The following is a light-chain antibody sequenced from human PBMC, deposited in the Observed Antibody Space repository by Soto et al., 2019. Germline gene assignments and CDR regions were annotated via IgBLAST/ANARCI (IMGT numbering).Light chain of an antibody. J-gene: IGLJ2*01. Sequence: QSALTQPPSASGSPGQSVTISCTGTSSDIGAYNYVSWYQQHPGKAPKLMILEVTKRPSGVPDRFSGSKSGNTASLTVSGLQAEDEADCYCFSFAGSTVLFGGGTKLTVL. CDR3: FSFAGSTVL. CDR2: EVT. CDR1: SSDIGAYNY. V-gene: IGLV2-8*01.